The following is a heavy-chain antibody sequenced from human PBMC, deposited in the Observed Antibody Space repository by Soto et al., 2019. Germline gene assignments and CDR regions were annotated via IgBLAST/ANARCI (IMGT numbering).Heavy chain of an antibody. Sequence: LRLSCAASGFTFRSYAMHWVRQAPGKGLEWVAVISYDGSNKYYADSVKGRFTISRDNSKNTLYLQMNSLRAEDTAVYYCAKGQGGSSGSYHYYYYYYGMDVWGQGTTVTVSS. CDR3: AKGQGGSSGSYHYYYYYYGMDV. D-gene: IGHD1-26*01. CDR2: ISYDGSNK. J-gene: IGHJ6*02. V-gene: IGHV3-30*04. CDR1: GFTFRSYA.